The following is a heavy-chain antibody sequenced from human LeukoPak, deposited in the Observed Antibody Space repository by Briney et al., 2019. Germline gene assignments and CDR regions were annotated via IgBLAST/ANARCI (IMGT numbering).Heavy chain of an antibody. CDR1: VGTFISYA. D-gene: IGHD2-2*01. Sequence: SVTVSFQASVGTFISYAISWVRQAPGQGLEWMGGIIPIFGTANYVQKFQGRVTITADESTSTAYMELSSLRSEDTAVYYCAKEVVPADRTYYYYGMDVWGQGTTVTVSS. J-gene: IGHJ6*02. CDR3: AKEVVPADRTYYYYGMDV. CDR2: IIPIFGTA. V-gene: IGHV1-69*13.